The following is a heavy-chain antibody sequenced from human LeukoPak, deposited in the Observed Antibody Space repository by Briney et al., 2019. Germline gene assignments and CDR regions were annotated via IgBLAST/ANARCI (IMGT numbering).Heavy chain of an antibody. CDR2: INWNGGST. CDR1: GFTFDDYG. Sequence: GGSLRLSCAASGFTFDDYGMSWVRQAPGKGLEWVSGINWNGGSTGYADSVKGRFTISRDNAKNSLYLQMNSLRAEDTALYHCARVRDSDIIAARPYYYYYYMDVWGKGTTVTVSS. V-gene: IGHV3-20*01. CDR3: ARVRDSDIIAARPYYYYYYMDV. D-gene: IGHD6-6*01. J-gene: IGHJ6*03.